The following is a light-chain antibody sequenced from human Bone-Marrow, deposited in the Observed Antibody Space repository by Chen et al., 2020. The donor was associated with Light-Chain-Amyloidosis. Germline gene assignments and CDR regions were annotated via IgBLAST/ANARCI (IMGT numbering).Light chain of an antibody. Sequence: QSALTQPASVSGSPGHSITISCTGTSSDVGGDNHVSWYQQHPDKAPKLMIYEVTNRPSWVPDRFSGSKSDNTASLTISGLQTEDEADYFCSSYTITNPLVFGSGTRVTVL. V-gene: IGLV2-14*01. CDR1: SSDVGGDNH. CDR3: SSYTITNPLV. J-gene: IGLJ1*01. CDR2: EVT.